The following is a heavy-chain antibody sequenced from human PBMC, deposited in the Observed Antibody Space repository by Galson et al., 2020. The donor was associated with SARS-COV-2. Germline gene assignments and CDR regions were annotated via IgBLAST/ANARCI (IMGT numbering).Heavy chain of an antibody. Sequence: GESIRLSCAASGFTFSDHNMIWVRQAPGKGLEWVSSIAGSGAYKYYADSMKGRFTISRDNGQNSVHLHLNSLTDEDTAVYYCARDKGSGFQMHWYFDLWGRGTLVSVSS. CDR3: ARDKGSGFQMHWYFDL. J-gene: IGHJ2*01. D-gene: IGHD3-22*01. V-gene: IGHV3-21*01. CDR2: IAGSGAYK. CDR1: GFTFSDHN.